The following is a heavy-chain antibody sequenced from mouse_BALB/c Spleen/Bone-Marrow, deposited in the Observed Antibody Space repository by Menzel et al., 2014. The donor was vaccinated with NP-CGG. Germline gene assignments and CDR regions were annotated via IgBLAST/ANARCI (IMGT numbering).Heavy chain of an antibody. V-gene: IGHV1-69*02. D-gene: IGHD2-14*01. CDR1: GYTFISYW. CDR3: ARSPRRHDTGYAMDY. J-gene: IGHJ4*01. CDR2: IDPSDTET. Sequence: QVHVKQSGAELVKPGAPVKLSCKASGYTFISYWMNWVKQRPGRGLEWIGRIDPSDTETHYNQKFKNKATLTVDKSSSTAYIRLSSLTSEDSAVYYCARSPRRHDTGYAMDYWGQGTSVTVSS.